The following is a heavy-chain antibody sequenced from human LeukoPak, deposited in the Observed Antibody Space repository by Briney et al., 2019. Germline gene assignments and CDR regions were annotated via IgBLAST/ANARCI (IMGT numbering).Heavy chain of an antibody. CDR2: IYTSGSI. J-gene: IGHJ5*02. CDR3: ARDSGTTGEVKFDP. CDR1: SGSFRTYY. V-gene: IGHV4-4*07. Sequence: SETLSLTCTVSSGSFRTYYWSWIRQPAGKGLEWIGRIYTSGSITYNPSLKSRVSMSVDTSKNQFSLKLSSVTAADTAVYYCARDSGTTGEVKFDPWGQGTLVTVSS. D-gene: IGHD3-10*01.